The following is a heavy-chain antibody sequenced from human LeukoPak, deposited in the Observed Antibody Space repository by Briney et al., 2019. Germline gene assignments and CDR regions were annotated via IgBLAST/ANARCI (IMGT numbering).Heavy chain of an antibody. CDR3: ARARGYYYRSGYYYFDY. Sequence: ASVKVSCKASGGTFSSYAISWVRQAPGQGLEWMGRIIPILGIANYAQKFQGRVTITADKSTSTAYMELSGLRSEDTAVYYCARARGYYYRSGYYYFDYWGQGTLVTVSS. D-gene: IGHD3-22*01. J-gene: IGHJ4*02. CDR1: GGTFSSYA. CDR2: IIPILGIA. V-gene: IGHV1-69*04.